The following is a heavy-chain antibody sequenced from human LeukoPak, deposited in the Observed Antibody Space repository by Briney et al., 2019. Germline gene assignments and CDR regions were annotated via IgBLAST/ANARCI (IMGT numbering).Heavy chain of an antibody. J-gene: IGHJ4*02. D-gene: IGHD5-18*01. CDR3: ARENTAVPGGDC. Sequence: GRSLRLSWAASGFTISNNWMSWVRQAPGKGLEWVANIKQDGSERYYVDSVKGRFTVSRDNAKNSLYLQMNSLRVDDTAVYYCARENTAVPGGDCWGQGTLVTVSS. CDR2: IKQDGSER. V-gene: IGHV3-7*01. CDR1: GFTISNNW.